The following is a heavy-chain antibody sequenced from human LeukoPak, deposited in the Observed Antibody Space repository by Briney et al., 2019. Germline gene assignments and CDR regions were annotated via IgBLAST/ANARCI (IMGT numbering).Heavy chain of an antibody. CDR1: GGTFSSYA. CDR3: ASGLGTNDFWSGWSAFDI. V-gene: IGHV1-69*13. J-gene: IGHJ3*02. D-gene: IGHD3-3*01. CDR2: IIPIFGTA. Sequence: EASVKVSCKASGGTFSSYAISWVRQAPGQGLEWMGGIIPIFGTANYAQKFQGRVTITADESTSTAYMELSSLRSEDTAVYYCASGLGTNDFWSGWSAFDIWGQGTMVTVSS.